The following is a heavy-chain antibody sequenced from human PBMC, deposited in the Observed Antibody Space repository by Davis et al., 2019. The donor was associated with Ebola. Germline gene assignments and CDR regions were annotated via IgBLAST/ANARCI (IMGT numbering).Heavy chain of an antibody. D-gene: IGHD6-19*01. V-gene: IGHV3-23*01. J-gene: IGHJ4*02. Sequence: GGSLRLSCAASGFTFSTYAMGWVRQAPGKGLEWVSSISSSSSYIYYADSVKGRFTISRDNSKNTLYLQMNSLRAEDTAVYYCAKGPVAGTVEYWGQGTLVTVSS. CDR3: AKGPVAGTVEY. CDR2: ISSSSSYI. CDR1: GFTFSTYA.